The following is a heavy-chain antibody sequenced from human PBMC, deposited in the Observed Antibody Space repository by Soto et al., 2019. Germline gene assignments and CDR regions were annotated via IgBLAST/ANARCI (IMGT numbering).Heavy chain of an antibody. D-gene: IGHD6-19*01. CDR3: ARDGYSSGWYRFDY. CDR1: GFTFSSYG. CDR2: IWYDGSNK. Sequence: ESGGGVVQPGRSLRLSCAASGFTFSSYGMHWVRQAPGKGLEWVAVIWYDGSNKYYADSVKGRFTISRDNSKNTLYLQMNSLRAEDTAVYYCARDGYSSGWYRFDYWGQGTLVTVSS. J-gene: IGHJ4*02. V-gene: IGHV3-33*01.